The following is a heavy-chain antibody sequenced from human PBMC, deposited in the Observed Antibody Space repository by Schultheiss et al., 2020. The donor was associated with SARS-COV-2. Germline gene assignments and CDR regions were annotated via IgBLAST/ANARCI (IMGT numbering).Heavy chain of an antibody. V-gene: IGHV1-69*06. D-gene: IGHD7-27*01. J-gene: IGHJ3*02. CDR3: ARVNWGPEGAFDI. CDR1: GGTFSSYA. Sequence: SVKVSCKASGGTFSSYAISWVRQAPGQGLEWMGGIIPIFGTANYAQKFQGRVTITADKSTSTAYMELSSLRSEDTAVYYCARVNWGPEGAFDIWGQGTMVTVSS. CDR2: IIPIFGTA.